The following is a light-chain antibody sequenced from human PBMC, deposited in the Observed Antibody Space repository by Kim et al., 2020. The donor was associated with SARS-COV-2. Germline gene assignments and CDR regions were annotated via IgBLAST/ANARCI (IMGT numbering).Light chain of an antibody. V-gene: IGKV3-15*01. J-gene: IGKJ3*01. CDR2: AAS. CDR3: QHYDNWPPFT. CDR1: QSVGYS. Sequence: SPGERATPSCRASQSVGYSLAWYQQKPGQAPRLLIYAASTRATGIPARFSGSGSGTEFTLSISSLQSEDFAVYYCQHYDNWPPFTFGPGTKVDIK.